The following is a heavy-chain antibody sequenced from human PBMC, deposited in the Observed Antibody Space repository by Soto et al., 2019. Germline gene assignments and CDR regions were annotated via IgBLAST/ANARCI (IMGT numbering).Heavy chain of an antibody. V-gene: IGHV1-69*06. CDR3: ARSRRGCSSTSWYGYYYYGMDV. CDR2: IIPIFGTA. D-gene: IGHD2-2*01. Sequence: QVQLVQSGAEVKKPGASVKVSCKASGYTFTSYYMHWVRQAPGQGLEWMGGIIPIFGTANYAQKFQGRVTITADKSTSTAYMELSSLRSEDTAVYYCARSRRGCSSTSWYGYYYYGMDVWGQGTTFTVSS. CDR1: GYTFTSYY. J-gene: IGHJ6*02.